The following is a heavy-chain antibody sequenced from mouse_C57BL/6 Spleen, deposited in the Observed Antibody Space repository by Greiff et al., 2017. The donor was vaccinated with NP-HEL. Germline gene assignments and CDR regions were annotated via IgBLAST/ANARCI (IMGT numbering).Heavy chain of an antibody. Sequence: EVKLMESGGGLVQPKGSLKLSCAASGFSFNTYAMNWVRQAPGKGLEWVARIRSKSNNYATYYADSVKDRFTISRDDSESMLYLQMNNLKTEDTAMYYCVSTVVEDWYFDVWGTGTTVTVSS. V-gene: IGHV10-1*01. J-gene: IGHJ1*03. CDR3: VSTVVEDWYFDV. CDR1: GFSFNTYA. D-gene: IGHD1-1*01. CDR2: IRSKSNNYAT.